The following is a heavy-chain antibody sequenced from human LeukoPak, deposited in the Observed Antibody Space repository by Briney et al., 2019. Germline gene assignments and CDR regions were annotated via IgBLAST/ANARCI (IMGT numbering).Heavy chain of an antibody. V-gene: IGHV4-59*08. Sequence: SETLSLTCSVSGGSINSYYWSWIRQPPGKGLEWIGSVFYSGSTYYNPSLKSRVTISVDTSKNQFSLKLSSVTAADTAVYYCARHTGYSSSSLYYYYYMDVWGKGTTVTVSS. J-gene: IGHJ6*03. CDR1: GGSINSYY. CDR3: ARHTGYSSSSLYYYYYMDV. D-gene: IGHD6-6*01. CDR2: VFYSGST.